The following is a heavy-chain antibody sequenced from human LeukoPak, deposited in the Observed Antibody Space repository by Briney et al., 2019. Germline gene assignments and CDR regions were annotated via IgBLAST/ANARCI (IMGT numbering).Heavy chain of an antibody. CDR1: GGSMSSYF. D-gene: IGHD5-18*01. J-gene: IGHJ5*02. Sequence: PSETLSLTCTVSGGSMSSYFWSWIRQPPGKGLEWIGYIYYSGSTNYNPSLKSRVTISVDTSKNQLSLKLSSVTAADTAVYYCAREGTAMGNWFDPWGQGTLVTVSS. CDR3: AREGTAMGNWFDP. V-gene: IGHV4-59*01. CDR2: IYYSGST.